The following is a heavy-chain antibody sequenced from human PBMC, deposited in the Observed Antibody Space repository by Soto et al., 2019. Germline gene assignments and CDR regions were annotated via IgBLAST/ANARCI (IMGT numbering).Heavy chain of an antibody. J-gene: IGHJ4*02. CDR1: GFTFSSYG. CDR2: ISYDGSNK. V-gene: IGHV3-30*18. CDR3: AKDGGVEWIRIFDY. Sequence: QVQLVESGGGVVQPGRSLRLSCAASGFTFSSYGMHWVRQAPGKGLEWVAVISYDGSNKYYADSVKGRFTISRDNSKNTLYLQMNSVRAEDTAVYYCAKDGGVEWIRIFDYWGQGTLVTVSS. D-gene: IGHD3-3*01.